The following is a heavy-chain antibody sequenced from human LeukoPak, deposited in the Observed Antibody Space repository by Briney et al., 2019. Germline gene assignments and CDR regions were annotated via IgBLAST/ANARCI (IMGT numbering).Heavy chain of an antibody. CDR2: IYTSGST. Sequence: SETLSLTCTVSGGSISSYYWSWIRQPAGKGLEWIGRIYTSGSTNYNPSLKSRVTMSVDTSKNQFSLKLSSVTAADTAVYYCARGRGYDFWSGSTGYYYYMDVWGKGTTVTVSS. CDR1: GGSISSYY. CDR3: ARGRGYDFWSGSTGYYYYMDV. J-gene: IGHJ6*03. D-gene: IGHD3-3*01. V-gene: IGHV4-4*07.